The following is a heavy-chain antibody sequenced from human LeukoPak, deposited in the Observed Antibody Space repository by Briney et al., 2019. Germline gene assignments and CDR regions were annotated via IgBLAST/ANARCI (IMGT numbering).Heavy chain of an antibody. CDR3: AGVDGDYGKGFDP. CDR1: GDYLNGYY. V-gene: IGHV4-4*07. D-gene: IGHD4-17*01. J-gene: IGHJ5*02. Sequence: SETLSLTCTVSGDYLNGYYWGWIRQPAGKGLEWIGRIFTSGITKYSPSLRSRVTMSIDTSKNQFSLKLSSVTAADTAVYYCAGVDGDYGKGFDPWGQGTLVTVSS. CDR2: IFTSGIT.